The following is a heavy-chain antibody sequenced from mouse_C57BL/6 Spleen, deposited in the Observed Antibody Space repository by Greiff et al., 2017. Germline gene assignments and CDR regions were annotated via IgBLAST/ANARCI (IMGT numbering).Heavy chain of an antibody. CDR3: ASLYYGSSYWYFDV. J-gene: IGHJ1*03. V-gene: IGHV5-9*01. Sequence: EVQGVESGGGLVKPGGSLKLSCAASGFTFSSYTMSWVRQTPEKRLEWVATISGGGGNTYYPDSVKGRFTIPRDNAKNTLYLQMSSLRSEDTALYYCASLYYGSSYWYFDVWGTGTTVTVSS. CDR2: ISGGGGNT. CDR1: GFTFSSYT. D-gene: IGHD1-1*01.